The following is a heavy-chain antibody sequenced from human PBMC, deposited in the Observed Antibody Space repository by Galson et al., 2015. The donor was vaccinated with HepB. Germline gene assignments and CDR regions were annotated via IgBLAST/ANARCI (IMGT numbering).Heavy chain of an antibody. CDR3: ARVAAPGDGYFDS. D-gene: IGHD6-13*01. Sequence: SLRLSCAASGFIVSSDYMNWARQAPGKGLEWVSAIFSEGTTKYADSVRGRFTISRDNSKNIVYLQMNSLRTEDTAVYYCARVAAPGDGYFDSWGQGTLFTVSS. CDR2: IFSEGTT. CDR1: GFIVSSDY. J-gene: IGHJ4*02. V-gene: IGHV3-53*01.